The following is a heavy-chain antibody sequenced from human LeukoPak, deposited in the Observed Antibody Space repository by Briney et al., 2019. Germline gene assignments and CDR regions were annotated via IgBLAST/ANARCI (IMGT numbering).Heavy chain of an antibody. V-gene: IGHV1-69*04. CDR1: GGTFSSYA. Sequence: SVKVSCKASGGTFSSYAISWVRQAPGQGLEWMGRIIPIFGIANYAQKFQGRVTITADRSTSTAYMELRSLRPEDTALYYCAARDNGNDLLSYHAMDVWGNGTTVTVSS. CDR2: IIPIFGIA. J-gene: IGHJ6*04. D-gene: IGHD1-1*01. CDR3: AARDNGNDLLSYHAMDV.